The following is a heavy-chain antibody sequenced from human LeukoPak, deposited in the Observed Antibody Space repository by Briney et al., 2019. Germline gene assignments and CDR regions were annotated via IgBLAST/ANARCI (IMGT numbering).Heavy chain of an antibody. Sequence: GGSLRLSCAAPGFTFSSYEMNWVRQAPGKGLEWVSYISSSGSTIYYADSVKGRFTISRDNAKNSLYLQMNSLRAEDTAVYYCARVAQLWSHWGQGTLVTVSS. CDR2: ISSSGSTI. D-gene: IGHD5-18*01. V-gene: IGHV3-48*03. J-gene: IGHJ4*02. CDR3: ARVAQLWSH. CDR1: GFTFSSYE.